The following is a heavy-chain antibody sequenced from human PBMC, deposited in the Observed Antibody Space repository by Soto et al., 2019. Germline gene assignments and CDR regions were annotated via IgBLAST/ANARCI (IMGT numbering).Heavy chain of an antibody. CDR2: ISYDGSNK. CDR1: GFTFSSYG. V-gene: IGHV3-30*18. D-gene: IGHD3-22*01. J-gene: IGHJ3*02. CDR3: AKEIHPDYYDSSGYVAFEI. Sequence: PGGSLRLSCAASGFTFSSYGMHWVRQAPGKGLEWVAVISYDGSNKYYADSVKGRFTISRDNSKNTLYLQMNSLRAEDTAVYYFAKEIHPDYYDSSGYVAFEIWGQGTMVTVSS.